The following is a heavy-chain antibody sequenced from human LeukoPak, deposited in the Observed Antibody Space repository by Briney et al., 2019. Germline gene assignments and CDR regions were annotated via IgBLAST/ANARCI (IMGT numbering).Heavy chain of an antibody. CDR2: IYYSGST. V-gene: IGHV4-30-4*01. J-gene: IGHJ6*02. Sequence: SETLSLTCTVSGGSISSGDYYWSWIRQPPGKGLEWIGYIYYSGSTYYNPSLKSRVTISVDTSTNQSSLKLSSVPAADPAVYSCPRDRPDYYYSGMDVWGQGPTVTSP. CDR1: GGSISSGDYY. CDR3: PRDRPDYYYSGMDV.